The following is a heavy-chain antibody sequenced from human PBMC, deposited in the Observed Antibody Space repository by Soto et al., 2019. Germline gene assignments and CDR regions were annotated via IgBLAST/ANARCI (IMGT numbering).Heavy chain of an antibody. J-gene: IGHJ4*02. CDR2: INAGNGNT. V-gene: IGHV1-3*01. D-gene: IGHD3-3*01. CDR1: GYTFTSYA. Sequence: ASVKVSCKASGYTFTSYAMHWVRQAPGQRLEWMGWINAGNGNTKYSQKFQGRVTITRDTSASTAYMELSSLRSEDTAVYYCARPRFWSGEYYFDYWGQGTLVTVSS. CDR3: ARPRFWSGEYYFDY.